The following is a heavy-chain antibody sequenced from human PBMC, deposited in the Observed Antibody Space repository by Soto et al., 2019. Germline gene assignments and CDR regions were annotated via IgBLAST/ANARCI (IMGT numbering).Heavy chain of an antibody. J-gene: IGHJ4*02. CDR3: AKDGYGDYVGYYFDY. V-gene: IGHV3-30*18. D-gene: IGHD4-17*01. CDR2: ISYDGSNK. CDR1: GFTFSSYG. Sequence: QVQLVESGGGVVQPGRSLRLSCAASGFTFSSYGMHWVRQAPGKGLEWVAVISYDGSNKYYADSVKGRFTISRDNSKTTLYLQMNSLKAEDTAVYYCAKDGYGDYVGYYFDYWGQGTLVTVSS.